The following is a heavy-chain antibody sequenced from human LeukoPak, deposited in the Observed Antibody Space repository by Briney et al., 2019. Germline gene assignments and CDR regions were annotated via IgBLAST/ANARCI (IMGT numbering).Heavy chain of an antibody. V-gene: IGHV3-21*01. CDR1: GFTFSSYS. Sequence: GGSLRLSCAASGFTFSSYSMNWVRQAPGKGLEWVSSISSSSSYIYYADSVKGRFTISRDNAKNSLYLQMNSLRAEDTAVYCCARFTSGYCSSTSCYHPDYWGQGTLVTVSS. CDR2: ISSSSSYI. J-gene: IGHJ4*02. CDR3: ARFTSGYCSSTSCYHPDY. D-gene: IGHD2-2*01.